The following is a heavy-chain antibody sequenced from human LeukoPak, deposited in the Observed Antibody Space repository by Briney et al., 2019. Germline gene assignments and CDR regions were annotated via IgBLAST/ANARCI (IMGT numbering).Heavy chain of an antibody. D-gene: IGHD6-13*01. Sequence: AGGSLRLSCAVSGFTFSSCSMNWSRQAPGKGLEGVPYISSSSSTIYYADSVKGRFTISRDNAKNSLYLQMNSPRDEDSAVYYCARDPHIAAAGTIFDYWGQGTLVTVSS. V-gene: IGHV3-48*02. CDR2: ISSSSSTI. J-gene: IGHJ4*02. CDR3: ARDPHIAAAGTIFDY. CDR1: GFTFSSCS.